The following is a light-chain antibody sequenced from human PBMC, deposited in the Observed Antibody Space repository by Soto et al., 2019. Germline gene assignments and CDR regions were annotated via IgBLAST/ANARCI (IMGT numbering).Light chain of an antibody. CDR2: GNT. V-gene: IGLV1-40*01. CDR1: SSNIGAGYE. CDR3: QSYDTTLSASYV. Sequence: QSVLTQPPSVSGAPGQRVTISCTGSSSNIGAGYEVHWYQHLPGKAPKLLIYGNTNRPSGVPDRFSGSKSGTSASLAITGLQAEDEADYHCQSYDTTLSASYVFGGGTKVTVL. J-gene: IGLJ1*01.